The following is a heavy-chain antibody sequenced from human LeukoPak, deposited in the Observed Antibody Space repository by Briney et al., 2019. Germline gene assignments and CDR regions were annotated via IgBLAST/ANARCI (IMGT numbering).Heavy chain of an antibody. CDR3: ARGGSGCFDY. V-gene: IGHV3-74*01. D-gene: IGHD6-19*01. CDR1: GFTFSSYW. J-gene: IGHJ4*02. Sequence: GGSLRLSCAASGFTFSSYWMHWVRQAPGKGLVWVSRIHSDGTSTSYADSVKGRFTISRDDAKNMLYLQMNSLRAEDTAVYYCARGGSGCFDYWGQGTLVTVSS. CDR2: IHSDGTST.